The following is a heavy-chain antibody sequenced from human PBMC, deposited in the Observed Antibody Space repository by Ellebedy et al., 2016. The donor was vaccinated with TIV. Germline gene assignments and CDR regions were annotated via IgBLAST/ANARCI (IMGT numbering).Heavy chain of an antibody. J-gene: IGHJ6*02. D-gene: IGHD3-9*01. CDR2: ISAYTGDT. CDR3: ARDSILRYSDWRRANSYYVMDV. CDR1: GFTLTSYG. Sequence: ASVKVSCKASGFTLTSYGFSWVRQAPGQGLEWVGWISAYTGDTEYAQKFQGRVTLTTDTSTSTAFMELRSLRSDDTAVYYCARDSILRYSDWRRANSYYVMDVWGQGTTVIVSS. V-gene: IGHV1-18*01.